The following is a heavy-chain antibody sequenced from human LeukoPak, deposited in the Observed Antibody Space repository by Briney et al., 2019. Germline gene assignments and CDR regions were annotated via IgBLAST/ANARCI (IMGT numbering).Heavy chain of an antibody. CDR1: GGSISSSSYY. Sequence: PSETLSLTCTVSGGSISSSSYYWGWIRQPPGKGPEWIGSIYYSGSTYYNPSLKSRVTISVDTSKNQFSLKLSSVTAADTAVYYCARRVVGSIINYYWGQGTLVTVSS. CDR3: ARRVVGSIINYY. V-gene: IGHV4-39*01. CDR2: IYYSGST. D-gene: IGHD2-15*01. J-gene: IGHJ4*02.